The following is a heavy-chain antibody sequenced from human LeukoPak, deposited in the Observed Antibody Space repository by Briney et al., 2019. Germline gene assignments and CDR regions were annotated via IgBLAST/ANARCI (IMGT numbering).Heavy chain of an antibody. J-gene: IGHJ4*02. D-gene: IGHD3-10*01. Sequence: PGGSLRLSCTASGFTFGDYAMSWVRQAPGKGLEWVGFIRSKAYGGTIEYAASVKGRFTISRDDSKSIAYLQMNSLKTEDTAVYYCTRDRSLYYGSGSHYWGQGTLVTVSS. CDR2: IRSKAYGGTI. CDR3: TRDRSLYYGSGSHY. CDR1: GFTFGDYA. V-gene: IGHV3-49*04.